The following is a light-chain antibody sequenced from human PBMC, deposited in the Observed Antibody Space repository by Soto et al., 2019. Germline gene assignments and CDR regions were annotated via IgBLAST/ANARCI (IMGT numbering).Light chain of an antibody. CDR3: CSYAGSYV. Sequence: QSARTQPRSVSGSPGQSVTISCTGTSSDVGGYNYVSWYQQHPGKAPKLMIYDVSKRPSGVPDRFSGSKSGNTASLTISGLQSEDEAAYYCCSYAGSYVFGTGTEVTVL. CDR1: SSDVGGYNY. J-gene: IGLJ1*01. CDR2: DVS. V-gene: IGLV2-11*01.